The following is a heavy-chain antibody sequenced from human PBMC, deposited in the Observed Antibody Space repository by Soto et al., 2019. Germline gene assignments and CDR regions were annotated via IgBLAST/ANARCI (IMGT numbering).Heavy chain of an antibody. CDR3: ARVYYGDYEGNWFDP. CDR1: SGSISSSSW. CDR2: IYHSGST. Sequence: QVQLQESGPGLVKPSGTLSLTCAVSSGSISSSSWWSWVRQPPGKGLEWIGEIYHSGSTNYNPSLKSRVTISVDKCKNQFSLKLSSVTAADTAVYYCARVYYGDYEGNWFDPWGQGTLVTVSS. D-gene: IGHD4-17*01. V-gene: IGHV4-4*02. J-gene: IGHJ5*02.